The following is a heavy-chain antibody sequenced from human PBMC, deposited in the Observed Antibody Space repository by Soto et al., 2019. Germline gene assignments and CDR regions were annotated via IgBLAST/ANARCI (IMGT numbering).Heavy chain of an antibody. CDR2: IIPILGTA. CDR1: GGTFSSYA. J-gene: IGHJ6*02. Sequence: QVQLVQSGAEVKKPGSSVKVSCKASGGTFSSYASSWVRQAPGQVLAWMGGIIPILGTANYAQKFQGGVTITADESTSTAYMELRSLRSEDTAVYYCASHSYGYFPNYYHGMDVWGQGTTVTVSS. D-gene: IGHD5-18*01. CDR3: ASHSYGYFPNYYHGMDV. V-gene: IGHV1-69*12.